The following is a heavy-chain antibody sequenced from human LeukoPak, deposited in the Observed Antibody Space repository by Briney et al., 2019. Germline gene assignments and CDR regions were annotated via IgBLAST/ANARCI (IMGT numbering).Heavy chain of an antibody. CDR1: GFTFSSYA. V-gene: IGHV3-23*01. D-gene: IGHD6-19*01. CDR3: AKDPPYSSGWYVDY. Sequence: SGGSLRLSCAASGFTFSSYAMHWVRQAPGKGLEWVSAISGSGGSTYYADSVKGRFTISRDNSKNTLYLQMNSLRAEDTAVYYCAKDPPYSSGWYVDYWGQGTLVTVSS. J-gene: IGHJ4*02. CDR2: ISGSGGST.